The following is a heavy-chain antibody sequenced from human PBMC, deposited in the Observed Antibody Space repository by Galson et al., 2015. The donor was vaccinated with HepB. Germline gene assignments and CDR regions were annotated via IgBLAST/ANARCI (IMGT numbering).Heavy chain of an antibody. CDR2: IYSGGST. D-gene: IGHD2-21*02. CDR3: ARSEVVTAVFDY. V-gene: IGHV3-66*01. CDR1: GFTVSSNY. Sequence: SLRLSCAASGFTVSSNYMSWVRQAPGKGLEWVSVIYSGGSTYYADSVKGRFTISRDNSKNTLYLQMNSLRAEDTAVYYCARSEVVTAVFDYWGQGTLVTVSS. J-gene: IGHJ4*02.